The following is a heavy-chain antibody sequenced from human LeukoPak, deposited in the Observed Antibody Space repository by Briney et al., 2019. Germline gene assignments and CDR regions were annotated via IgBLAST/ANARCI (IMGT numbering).Heavy chain of an antibody. J-gene: IGHJ5*02. Sequence: GGSLRLSCAASGFTFSSYWMSWVRQAPGKGLEWVANIKQDGSEKYYVDSVKGRFTISRDNAKNSLYLQMNSLRAADTAVYYCARDVEVTLWFGESSNWFDPWGQGTLVTVSS. CDR3: ARDVEVTLWFGESSNWFDP. D-gene: IGHD3-10*01. CDR1: GFTFSSYW. V-gene: IGHV3-7*03. CDR2: IKQDGSEK.